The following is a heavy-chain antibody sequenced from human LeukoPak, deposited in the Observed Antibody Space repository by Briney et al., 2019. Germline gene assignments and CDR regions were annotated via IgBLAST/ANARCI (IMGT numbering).Heavy chain of an antibody. CDR2: IIWNGGST. V-gene: IGHV3-20*04. CDR3: ARLRSPQLKYSSSWYGYPDY. Sequence: GGSLRLSCAASGFTFDDYGMSWVRQAPGKGLEWVSGIIWNGGSTDYADSVKGRFTISRDNAKNSLYLQMNSLRAEDTALYYCARLRSPQLKYSSSWYGYPDYWGQGTLVTVSS. CDR1: GFTFDDYG. J-gene: IGHJ4*02. D-gene: IGHD6-13*01.